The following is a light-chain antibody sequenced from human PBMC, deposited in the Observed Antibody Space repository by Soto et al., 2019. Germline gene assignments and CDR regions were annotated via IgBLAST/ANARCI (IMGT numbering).Light chain of an antibody. CDR1: SSNIGRNT. J-gene: IGLJ7*01. CDR3: AAWDDRMNGWL. V-gene: IGLV1-44*01. CDR2: SND. Sequence: QSVLTQPPSASGTPGQRVTISCSGSSSNIGRNTVNWYQQLPGTAPKLLIHSNDQRPSGVPDRISGSKSGTSASLAISGLQSEDEADYYCAAWDDRMNGWLFGGGTQLTVL.